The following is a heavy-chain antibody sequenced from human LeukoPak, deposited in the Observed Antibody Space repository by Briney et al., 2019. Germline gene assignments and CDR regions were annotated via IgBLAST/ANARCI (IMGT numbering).Heavy chain of an antibody. CDR3: ITVLPYYYDSSGHDY. D-gene: IGHD3-22*01. CDR2: INSDGSST. J-gene: IGHJ4*02. V-gene: IGHV3-74*01. CDR1: GFTFSSYW. Sequence: PGGSLRLSCAASGFTFSSYWMHWVRQAPGKGLVWVSRINSDGSSTSYADSVKGRFTISRDSAKNTLYLQMNSLRAEDTAVYYCITVLPYYYDSSGHDYWGQGTLVTVSS.